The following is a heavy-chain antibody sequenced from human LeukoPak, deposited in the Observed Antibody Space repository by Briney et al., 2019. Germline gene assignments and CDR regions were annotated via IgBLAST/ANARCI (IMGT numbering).Heavy chain of an antibody. Sequence: SEILSLTCAVSGGAFSGYYWSWIRQPPGKGLEWIGEINHSGDTKYNPSLKSRVSMSVDVSKDQFSLKLTSLTAADTAVYYCARGSRNYNNYEGADYWGQGTLVTVSS. V-gene: IGHV4-34*01. J-gene: IGHJ4*01. CDR1: GGAFSGYY. CDR2: INHSGDT. CDR3: ARGSRNYNNYEGADY. D-gene: IGHD4-11*01.